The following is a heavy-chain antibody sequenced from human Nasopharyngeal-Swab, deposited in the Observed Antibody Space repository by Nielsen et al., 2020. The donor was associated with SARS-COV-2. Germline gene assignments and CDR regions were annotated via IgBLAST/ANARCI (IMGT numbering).Heavy chain of an antibody. CDR2: ISGSGDTT. V-gene: IGHV3-23*01. CDR3: AKRRGNDNYGMDV. CDR1: GFTFSSYA. Sequence: GESLKISCAASGFTFSSYAMRWVRQAPGKGLEWVSGISGSGDTTKYADSVKGRFTISRDNDKNTLYLQMNSLRAEDTAVYYCAKRRGNDNYGMDVWGQGTTVTVSS. D-gene: IGHD4-23*01. J-gene: IGHJ6*02.